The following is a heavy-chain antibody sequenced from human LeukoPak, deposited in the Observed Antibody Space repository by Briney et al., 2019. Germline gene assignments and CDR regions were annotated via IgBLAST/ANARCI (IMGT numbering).Heavy chain of an antibody. Sequence: SETLSLTCAVYGGSFSGYYWGWIRQPPGKGLEWIANIYHTGSTYYNPSLKSRVTISVDTSANQFSLKLSSVTAADTAVYYCARPIRGRDNNWFDPWGQGTLVTVSS. CDR3: ARPIRGRDNNWFDP. CDR2: IYHTGST. J-gene: IGHJ5*02. D-gene: IGHD3-9*01. CDR1: GGSFSGYY. V-gene: IGHV4-34*01.